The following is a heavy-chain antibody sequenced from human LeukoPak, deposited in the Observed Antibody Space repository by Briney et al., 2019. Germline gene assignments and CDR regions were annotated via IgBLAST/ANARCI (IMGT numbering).Heavy chain of an antibody. CDR3: AKGDLEY. J-gene: IGHJ4*02. CDR1: GFTFSNFW. CDR2: IKQDGSDK. Sequence: GGSLRLSCAASGFTFSNFWMTWVRQAPGKGLEWVANIKQDGSDKYYLDSVNGRFTISRDSAKNSIYLQMNSLRVEDTATYYCAKGDLEYWGLGTLVTVSS. V-gene: IGHV3-7*01.